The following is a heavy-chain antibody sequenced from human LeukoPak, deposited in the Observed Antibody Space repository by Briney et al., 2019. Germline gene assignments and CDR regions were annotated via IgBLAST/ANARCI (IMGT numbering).Heavy chain of an antibody. Sequence: GESLKISCKGSGYSFTTNWIGWVRQMPGKGLEWMGRIDPSDSYTNYSPSFQGHVTISADKSISTAYLQWSSLKASDTAMYYCAIKDYYYYGMDVWGQGTTVTVSS. CDR2: IDPSDSYT. J-gene: IGHJ6*02. V-gene: IGHV5-10-1*01. CDR1: GYSFTTNW. CDR3: AIKDYYYYGMDV.